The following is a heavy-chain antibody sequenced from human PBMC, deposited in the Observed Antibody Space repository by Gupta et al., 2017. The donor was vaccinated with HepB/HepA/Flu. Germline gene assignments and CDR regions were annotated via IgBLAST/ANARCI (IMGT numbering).Heavy chain of an antibody. V-gene: IGHV3-23*01. CDR1: GFTFSSYA. D-gene: IGHD2-15*01. J-gene: IGHJ4*02. Sequence: EVQLLGSGGDSVQPGRSLRLSCTASGFTFSSYAMTWVRQAPGKGLEWVSAISGRGGTTSYADSVKGRFTISRDNSKNTLSLQMNSLRADDTAIYYCAKASGWDIIGYHLDSWGQGTQVTVSS. CDR3: AKASGWDIIGYHLDS. CDR2: ISGRGGTT.